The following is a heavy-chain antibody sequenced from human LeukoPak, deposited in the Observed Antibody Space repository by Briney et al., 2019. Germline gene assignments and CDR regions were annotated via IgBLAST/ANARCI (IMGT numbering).Heavy chain of an antibody. J-gene: IGHJ4*02. CDR1: GYSFTSYW. CDR2: IYPGDSDT. CDR3: ARHPRSYYYDSSGILY. D-gene: IGHD3-22*01. V-gene: IGHV5-51*01. Sequence: GESLKISCKGSGYSFTSYWIGWVRQMPGKGLEWMGIIYPGDSDTRYSPSFQGQVTISADKSISTAYLQWSSLKASDTAMYYCARHPRSYYYDSSGILYWGQGTPVTVSS.